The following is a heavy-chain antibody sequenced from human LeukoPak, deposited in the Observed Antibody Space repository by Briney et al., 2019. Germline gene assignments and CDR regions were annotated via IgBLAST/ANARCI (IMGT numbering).Heavy chain of an antibody. D-gene: IGHD2-15*01. J-gene: IGHJ6*03. CDR1: GFTFSSYA. CDR3: AKGGYCSGGSCYPDYYYMDV. CDR2: ISGSGGST. V-gene: IGHV3-23*01. Sequence: PGGSLRLSCAASGFTFSSYAMSWFRQAPGKGLEWVSAISGSGGSTYYADSVKGRFTISRDNSKNTLYLQMNSLRAEDTAVYYCAKGGYCSGGSCYPDYYYMDVWGKGTTVTVSS.